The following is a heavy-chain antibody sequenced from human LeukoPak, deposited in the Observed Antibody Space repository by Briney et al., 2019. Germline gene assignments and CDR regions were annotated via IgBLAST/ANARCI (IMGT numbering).Heavy chain of an antibody. V-gene: IGHV3-48*01. CDR1: GFTFSSYS. J-gene: IGHJ4*02. Sequence: GGSLRLSCAASGFTFSSYSMAWVRQAPGKGLEWVSYISIRSSTIYYADSVKGRFTISRDNSKNTLYLQMNSLRAEDTAVYHCARDPSTWNGYSDYWGQGTLVTVSS. CDR3: ARDPSTWNGYSDY. D-gene: IGHD3-3*01. CDR2: ISIRSSTI.